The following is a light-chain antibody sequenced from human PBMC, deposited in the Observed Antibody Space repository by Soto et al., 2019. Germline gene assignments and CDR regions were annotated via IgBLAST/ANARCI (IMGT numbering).Light chain of an antibody. CDR2: GAS. J-gene: IGKJ2*01. Sequence: QMPHSPSSLSASVGYSVTVTCRASQSINYYLNWYQQKPGKAPTLLIYGASSLQSGVPSRFTGGGSRTDFTLTISSLQPEDFATSYCQQSYRSPYTFGQGTKLEIK. V-gene: IGKV1-39*01. CDR3: QQSYRSPYT. CDR1: QSINYY.